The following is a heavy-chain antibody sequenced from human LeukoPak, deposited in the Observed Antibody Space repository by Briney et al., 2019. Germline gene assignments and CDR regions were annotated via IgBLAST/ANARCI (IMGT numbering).Heavy chain of an antibody. J-gene: IGHJ6*02. V-gene: IGHV4-4*07. CDR3: ARFPTFICDSSGSPLDYYYGMDV. Sequence: SETLSLTCTVSGGSISSYYWSWIRQPAGKGLEWIGRIYTSGSTNYNPSLKSRVTMSVDTSKNQFSLKLSSVTAADTAVYYCARFPTFICDSSGSPLDYYYGMDVWGQGTTVTVSS. D-gene: IGHD3-22*01. CDR1: GGSISSYY. CDR2: IYTSGST.